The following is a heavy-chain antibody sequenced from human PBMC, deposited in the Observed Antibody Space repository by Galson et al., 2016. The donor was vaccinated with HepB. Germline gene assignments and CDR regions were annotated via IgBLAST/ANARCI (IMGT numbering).Heavy chain of an antibody. CDR1: GFTFSSYS. Sequence: SLRLSCAASGFTFSSYSMNWVRQAPGKGLEWVSYISRSRSYIYYADSLKGRFTISRDNAKNSLYLQMNSLRAEDTAVYYCARARRYASWSAPVYHFDYWGQGALVTVSS. CDR2: ISRSRSYI. J-gene: IGHJ4*02. D-gene: IGHD6-13*01. V-gene: IGHV3-21*01. CDR3: ARARRYASWSAPVYHFDY.